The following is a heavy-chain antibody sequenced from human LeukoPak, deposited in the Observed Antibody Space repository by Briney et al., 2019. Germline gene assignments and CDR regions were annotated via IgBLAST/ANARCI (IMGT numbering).Heavy chain of an antibody. V-gene: IGHV4-59*01. J-gene: IGHJ5*02. CDR1: AGSLSSNY. D-gene: IGHD2-15*01. CDR3: ARNIGYCGGGSCYSRWFDP. Sequence: PESLSLTCTVAAGSLSSNYSSWIRQPPGKGLEWIGYIYYSGSTNYNPSLKSRVNISVDTSKIQFSLKLSSVTAADTAVYYCARNIGYCGGGSCYSRWFDPWGQGTLVTVSS. CDR2: IYYSGST.